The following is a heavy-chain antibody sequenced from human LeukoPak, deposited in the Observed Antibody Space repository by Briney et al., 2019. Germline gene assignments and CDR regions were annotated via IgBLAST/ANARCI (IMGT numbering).Heavy chain of an antibody. J-gene: IGHJ4*02. D-gene: IGHD5-12*01. CDR3: AREGYSGYGGEKGFDY. CDR1: GYTFTGYY. V-gene: IGHV1-2*06. Sequence: ASAKVSCKASGYTFTGYYMHWVRQAPGQGLEWMGRINPNSGGTNYAQKFQGRVTMTRDTSISTAYMELSRLRSDDTAVYYCAREGYSGYGGEKGFDYWGQGTLVTVSS. CDR2: INPNSGGT.